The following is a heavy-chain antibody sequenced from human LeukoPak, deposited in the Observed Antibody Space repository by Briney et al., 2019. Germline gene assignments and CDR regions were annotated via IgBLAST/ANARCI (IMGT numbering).Heavy chain of an antibody. D-gene: IGHD3-10*01. J-gene: IGHJ4*02. CDR1: GYTFTGYH. V-gene: IGHV1-8*02. CDR2: INPNSGNT. Sequence: ASVKVSCKASGYTFTGYHMHWVRQAPGQGLEWMGWINPNSGNTGYAQKFQGRVTMTRNTSISTAYMELSSLRSEDTAVYYCARGHGSGSYHFDYWGQGTLVTVSS. CDR3: ARGHGSGSYHFDY.